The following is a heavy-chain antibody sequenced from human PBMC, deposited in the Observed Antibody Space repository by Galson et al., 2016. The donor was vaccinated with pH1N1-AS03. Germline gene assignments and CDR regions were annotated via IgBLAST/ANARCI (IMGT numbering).Heavy chain of an antibody. Sequence: PALVKPTQTLTLTCDFSGFSLNTNGVGVGWIRQPPGRPLEWLALIYWNSEKRYNPFLKGRLTITKDTSKNQVVLTMTNMAPGDTATYFCARKPTGSMVVTIGVGYFDVGGGGTQVAVSS. CDR1: GFSLNTNGVG. CDR2: IYWNSEK. D-gene: IGHD2-21*02. CDR3: ARKPTGSMVVTIGVGYFDV. V-gene: IGHV2-5*01. J-gene: IGHJ2*01.